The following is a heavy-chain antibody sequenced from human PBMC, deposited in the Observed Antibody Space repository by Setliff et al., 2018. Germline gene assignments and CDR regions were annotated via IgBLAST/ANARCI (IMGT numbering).Heavy chain of an antibody. CDR2: ISYGGTA. CDR3: ARHEFVGGYYGSVTYRHFDY. CDR1: GVSISANHY. Sequence: PSETLSLTCTVSGVSISANHYWGWIRQPPGKGLEWIGSISYGGTAYYNPSLTSRVTISVDTSKNQFSLQVTSLAATDTALYFCARHEFVGGYYGSVTYRHFDYWGQGMLVTVSS. D-gene: IGHD3-10*01. V-gene: IGHV4-39*01. J-gene: IGHJ4*02.